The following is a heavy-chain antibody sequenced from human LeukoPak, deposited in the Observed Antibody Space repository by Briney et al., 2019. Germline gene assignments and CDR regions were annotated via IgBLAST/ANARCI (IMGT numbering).Heavy chain of an antibody. D-gene: IGHD3-10*01. J-gene: IGHJ4*02. CDR2: ISSTSSYI. V-gene: IGHV3-21*01. CDR3: ARIMGGYYGSGSYYPPPFFDY. Sequence: GGSLRLSCAASGFAFSSYSMNWVRDAPGKGLEGVSSISSTSSYIYYADSVKGRFTISRDNAKNSLYLQMNSLRAEDTAVYYCARIMGGYYGSGSYYPPPFFDYWGQGTLVTVSS. CDR1: GFAFSSYS.